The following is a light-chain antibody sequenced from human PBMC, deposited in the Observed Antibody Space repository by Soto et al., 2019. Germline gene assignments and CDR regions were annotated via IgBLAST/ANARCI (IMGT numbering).Light chain of an antibody. J-gene: IGLJ1*01. CDR3: QSYDNSLRGYV. Sequence: QPVLTQPPSVSGAPGQRVTISCTGSSANVGGGFDVHWYRQLPGAAPQLLIYSNSIRPSGVPARFSASKSGTSASLAITGLQAEDEADYFCQSYDNSLRGYVFGTGTKVTVL. CDR2: SNS. CDR1: SANVGGGFD. V-gene: IGLV1-40*01.